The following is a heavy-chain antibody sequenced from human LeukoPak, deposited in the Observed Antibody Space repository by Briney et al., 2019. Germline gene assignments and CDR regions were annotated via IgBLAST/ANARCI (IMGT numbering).Heavy chain of an antibody. CDR1: GGSISTYY. CDR2: IYYSGST. J-gene: IGHJ4*02. CDR3: ARHSRYGDFDY. Sequence: PSETLSLTCTGSGGSISTYYLSWIRQPPGKGLEWIAYIYYSGSTSYNPSLKTRVTISVGMSKNQFSLKLSSVTAADTAVYYCARHSRYGDFDYWGQGTLLTVSS. D-gene: IGHD4-17*01. V-gene: IGHV4-59*08.